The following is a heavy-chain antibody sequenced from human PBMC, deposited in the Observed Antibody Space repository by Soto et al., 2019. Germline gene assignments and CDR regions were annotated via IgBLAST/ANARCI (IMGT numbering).Heavy chain of an antibody. Sequence: GGSLRLSCAASGFTFSSYAMSWVRQAPGKGLEWVSAISGSGGSTYYADSVKGRFTISRDNSKNTLYLQMNSLRAEDTAVYYCAKTNDYAWGSYRQAFDYWGQGTLVTVSS. CDR2: ISGSGGST. V-gene: IGHV3-23*01. D-gene: IGHD3-16*02. CDR3: AKTNDYAWGSYRQAFDY. J-gene: IGHJ4*02. CDR1: GFTFSSYA.